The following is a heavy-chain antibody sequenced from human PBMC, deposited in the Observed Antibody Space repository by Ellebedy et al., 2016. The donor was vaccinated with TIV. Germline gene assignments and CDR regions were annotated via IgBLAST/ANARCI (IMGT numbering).Heavy chain of an antibody. Sequence: AASVKVSCKASGGTFSSYAISWVRQAPGQGLEWMGGITPIFGTANYAQKFQGRVTITADESTSTAYMELSSLRSEDTAVYYCARGGRVVPAAMNYYYYYGMDVWGQGTTVTVSS. CDR1: GGTFSSYA. CDR2: ITPIFGTA. V-gene: IGHV1-69*13. J-gene: IGHJ6*02. D-gene: IGHD2-2*01. CDR3: ARGGRVVPAAMNYYYYYGMDV.